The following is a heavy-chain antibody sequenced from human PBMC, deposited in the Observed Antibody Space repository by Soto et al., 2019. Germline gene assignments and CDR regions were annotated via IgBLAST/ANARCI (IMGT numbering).Heavy chain of an antibody. J-gene: IGHJ6*02. V-gene: IGHV1-2*04. CDR1: GFTFTDYY. CDR2: LNSNSGGT. D-gene: IGHD1-7*01. Sequence: ASVKVSCKASGFTFTDYYIHCVLQSPLQGLQWMGWLNSNSGGTHYAQKFQGLVTLTSDTTIRTAYMELSSLRSDDTAVYYCARVGGTSELNYGLDVWGQGTSVTVS. CDR3: ARVGGTSELNYGLDV.